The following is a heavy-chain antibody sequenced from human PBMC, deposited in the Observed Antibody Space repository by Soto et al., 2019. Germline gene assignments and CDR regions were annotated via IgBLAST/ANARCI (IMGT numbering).Heavy chain of an antibody. D-gene: IGHD6-19*01. CDR3: ARDRYSNGWLDY. J-gene: IGHJ4*02. CDR2: IYYTGST. CDR1: GGSISSYY. Sequence: SETLSLTCIVSGGSISSYYMSWIRQPPGKGLEWIGYIYYTGSTKYNPSLKSRVTISVDTSNDHFSLKLSSVTAADTAVYYCARDRYSNGWLDYWGQGTLVTVSS. V-gene: IGHV4-59*01.